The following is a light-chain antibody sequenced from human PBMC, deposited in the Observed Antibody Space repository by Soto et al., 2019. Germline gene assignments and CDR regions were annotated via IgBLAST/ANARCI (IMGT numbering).Light chain of an antibody. Sequence: EIVMTQSPATLSVSPGERATLSCRASQSVSSNLAWYQQKPGQAPRLLIYGASTRATGIPARFSGSGSGTVFTLTLSSLQSEDFAVYCCQQYYNWPFPSWTFGQGTKVEIK. CDR3: QQYYNWPFPSWT. V-gene: IGKV3-15*01. CDR1: QSVSSN. CDR2: GAS. J-gene: IGKJ1*01.